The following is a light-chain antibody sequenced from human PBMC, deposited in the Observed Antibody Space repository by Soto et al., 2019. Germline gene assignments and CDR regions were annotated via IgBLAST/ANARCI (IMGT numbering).Light chain of an antibody. CDR2: EVN. CDR1: SSDIGLYNY. Sequence: QSALSQPAFMSGSPGQSITIPCTGASSDIGLYNYVSWYQHHPGKAPKLLISEVNIRPSGLSDRFSASKAGNTASLTISGLQPEDEAYYYCSCLSTTSTPSVFGNGTKVT. CDR3: SCLSTTSTPSV. J-gene: IGLJ1*01. V-gene: IGLV2-14*01.